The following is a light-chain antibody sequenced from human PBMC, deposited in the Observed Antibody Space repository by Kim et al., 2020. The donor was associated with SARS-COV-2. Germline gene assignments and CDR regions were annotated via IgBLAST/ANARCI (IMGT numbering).Light chain of an antibody. J-gene: IGLJ2*01. V-gene: IGLV6-57*03. Sequence: KTVTISCARISGSIASNYVQWYQLRPGSAPTTVIYEDNQRPSGVPDRFSGSIDSSSNSASLTISGLKTEDEADYYCQSYDSSNPVVFGGGTQLTVL. CDR3: QSYDSSNPVV. CDR1: SGSIASNY. CDR2: EDN.